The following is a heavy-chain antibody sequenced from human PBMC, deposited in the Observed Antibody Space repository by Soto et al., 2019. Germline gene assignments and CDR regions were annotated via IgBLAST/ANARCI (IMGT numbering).Heavy chain of an antibody. J-gene: IGHJ4*02. CDR3: ARPRIEVVWRGFDF. CDR1: TDSSSFTNSY. CDR2: SAYNGGT. V-gene: IGHV4-39*01. D-gene: IGHD3-10*01. Sequence: KPPETLSPTCTVSTDSSSFTNSYWGWIRQPPGKGLQWIGSSAYNGGTFYNSSLKGRVVISFDTSKKQSSLQVTSVTAADTAVYFCARPRIEVVWRGFDFWGQGSPVTVSS.